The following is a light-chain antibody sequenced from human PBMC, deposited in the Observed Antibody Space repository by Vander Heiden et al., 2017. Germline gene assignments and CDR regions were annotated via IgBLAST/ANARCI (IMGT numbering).Light chain of an antibody. CDR2: SNN. Sequence: SVLTQPPSASGTPGLRVTISCSGSSSNIGSNTVNWYQQLPGTAPKLLSYSNNQRPSGVPDRFSGSKSGTSASLAISGLQSEDETDYYCAAWDDSLNGWVFGGGTKLTVL. CDR3: AAWDDSLNGWV. V-gene: IGLV1-44*01. CDR1: SSNIGSNT. J-gene: IGLJ3*02.